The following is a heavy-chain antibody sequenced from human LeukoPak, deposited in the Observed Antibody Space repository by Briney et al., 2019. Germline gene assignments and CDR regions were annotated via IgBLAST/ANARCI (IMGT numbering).Heavy chain of an antibody. CDR3: ARVIRYSSNYFDY. J-gene: IGHJ4*02. CDR1: GGSFSGHY. V-gene: IGHV4-34*01. CDR2: INHSGST. D-gene: IGHD6-13*01. Sequence: SETLSLTCAVYGGSFSGHYWSWIRQPPGKGLEWIGEINHSGSTNYNPSLKSRVTISVDTSKNQFSLKLSSVTAADTAVYYCARVIRYSSNYFDYWGQGTLVTVSS.